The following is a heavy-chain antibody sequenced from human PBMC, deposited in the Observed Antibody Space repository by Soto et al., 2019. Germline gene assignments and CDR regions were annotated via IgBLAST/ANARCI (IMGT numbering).Heavy chain of an antibody. Sequence: KGVEWVSAISGRGGSTHYAASVKGRFTVSRDNSKYTLYLQMNSLRAEDTVVFFFQAEDGIRYSVPVSAFLLNRSSDL. D-gene: IGHD3-9*01. CDR2: ISGRGGST. CDR3: QAEDGIRYSVPVSAFLLNRSSDL. J-gene: IGHJ2*01. V-gene: IGHV3-23*01.